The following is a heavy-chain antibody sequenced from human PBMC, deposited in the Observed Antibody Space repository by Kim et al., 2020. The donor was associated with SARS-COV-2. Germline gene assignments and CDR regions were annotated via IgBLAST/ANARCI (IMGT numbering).Heavy chain of an antibody. CDR2: IYYSGST. J-gene: IGHJ6*02. D-gene: IGHD3-10*01. Sequence: SETLSLTCTVSGGSISSSNYYWGWIRQPPGKGLEWIGRIYYSGSTYYNPSLKSRVTISVDMSKNQFSLKLSSVTAADTAVYYCARHGSPLIYGSGTMRGMDVWGQGTTVTVSS. CDR3: ARHGSPLIYGSGTMRGMDV. CDR1: GGSISSSNYY. V-gene: IGHV4-39*01.